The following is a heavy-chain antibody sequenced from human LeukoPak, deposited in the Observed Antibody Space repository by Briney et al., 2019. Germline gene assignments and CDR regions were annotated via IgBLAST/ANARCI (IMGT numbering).Heavy chain of an antibody. CDR1: GIRFSDYY. V-gene: IGHV3-11*01. CDR3: ARAPGIAAAGQH. J-gene: IGHJ1*01. Sequence: GGSLRLSCGAPGIRFSDYYMSWIRQAPGKGPEWLSYISNSGSSIYYADSVKGRFTIPRDNSKNTLYLQMNSLRAEDTAVYYCARAPGIAAAGQHWGQGTLVTVSS. CDR2: ISNSGSSI. D-gene: IGHD6-13*01.